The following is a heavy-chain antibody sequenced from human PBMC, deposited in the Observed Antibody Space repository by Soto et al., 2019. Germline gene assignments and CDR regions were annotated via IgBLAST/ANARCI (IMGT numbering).Heavy chain of an antibody. J-gene: IGHJ4*02. Sequence: QIQLVQSGAEVKKPGASVKVSCKASGYTFSSIGISWVRQAPGQGLEWMGWISPYKGNTHYAQGLQGRVTMTTETYTSTAYMELRSLKSDDTAVYYCARDLDASGSYYTDYWGQGTLVTVSS. D-gene: IGHD3-10*01. CDR1: GYTFSSIG. V-gene: IGHV1-18*01. CDR3: ARDLDASGSYYTDY. CDR2: ISPYKGNT.